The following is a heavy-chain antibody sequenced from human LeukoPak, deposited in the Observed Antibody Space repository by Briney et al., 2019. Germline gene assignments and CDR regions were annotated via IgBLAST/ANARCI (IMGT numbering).Heavy chain of an antibody. CDR2: INHSGST. J-gene: IGHJ4*02. D-gene: IGHD3-9*01. Sequence: SETLSLTCAVYGGSFSGYYWSWIRQPPGKGLEWIGEINHSGSTNYNPSLKSRLTISVDRSKHQFSLKLSSVTAADTAVYYCARGDILTGYSYWGQGTLVTVSS. V-gene: IGHV4-34*01. CDR3: ARGDILTGYSY. CDR1: GGSFSGYY.